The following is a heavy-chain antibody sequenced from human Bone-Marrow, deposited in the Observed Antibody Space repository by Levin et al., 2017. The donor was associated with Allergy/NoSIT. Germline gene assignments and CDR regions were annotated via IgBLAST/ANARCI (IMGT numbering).Heavy chain of an antibody. Sequence: GGSLRLSCAASGFTFSSYGLHWVRQAPGKGLEWVAGIWYRGSKEYYADSVKGRFTISGDNSKNTLNLQMSSLRGEDTAVYYCTRRGWFGELDDGFDIWGQGTMVTVS. J-gene: IGHJ3*02. D-gene: IGHD3-10*01. CDR1: GFTFSSYG. V-gene: IGHV3-33*01. CDR2: IWYRGSKE. CDR3: TRRGWFGELDDGFDI.